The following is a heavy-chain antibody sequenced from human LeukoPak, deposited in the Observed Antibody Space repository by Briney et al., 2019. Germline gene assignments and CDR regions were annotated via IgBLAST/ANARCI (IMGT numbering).Heavy chain of an antibody. CDR1: GFTFSSYE. J-gene: IGHJ4*02. CDR2: ISSIGSTI. D-gene: IGHD3-22*01. Sequence: GGSLRLSCAASGFTFSSYEMSWARQAPGKGREWVSYISSIGSTIYYADSVKGRFTISRDNAKNSLYLQMNSLRAEDTAVYYCARGGIYYDSSGYYMASDYWGQGTLVTVSS. CDR3: ARGGIYYDSSGYYMASDY. V-gene: IGHV3-48*03.